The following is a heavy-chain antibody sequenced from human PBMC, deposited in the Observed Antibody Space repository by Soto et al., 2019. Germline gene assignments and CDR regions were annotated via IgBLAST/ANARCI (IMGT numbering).Heavy chain of an antibody. D-gene: IGHD2-2*01. Sequence: GGSLRLSCAASGFTFSSYWMHWVRQAPGKGLVWVSRINSDGSSTSYADSVKGRFTISRDNAKNTLYLQMNSLRAEDTAVYYCERVGGYCSSTSCYASYYYYMDVWGKGTTVTVSS. CDR1: GFTFSSYW. J-gene: IGHJ6*03. CDR2: INSDGSST. CDR3: ERVGGYCSSTSCYASYYYYMDV. V-gene: IGHV3-74*01.